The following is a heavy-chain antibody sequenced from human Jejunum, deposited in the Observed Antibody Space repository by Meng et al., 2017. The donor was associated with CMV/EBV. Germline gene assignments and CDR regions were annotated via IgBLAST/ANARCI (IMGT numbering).Heavy chain of an antibody. Sequence: SGGSVSSYNWWHWVRQSPDKGLEWIGEIYHSGSTTYNPSLSSRVTISVDKSKNHFSLQLSYVTAADTGVYYCARGAQSDEGSYLANWGQGILVTVSS. CDR2: IYHSGST. CDR1: GGSVSSYNW. V-gene: IGHV4-4*02. J-gene: IGHJ4*02. D-gene: IGHD3-10*01. CDR3: ARGAQSDEGSYLAN.